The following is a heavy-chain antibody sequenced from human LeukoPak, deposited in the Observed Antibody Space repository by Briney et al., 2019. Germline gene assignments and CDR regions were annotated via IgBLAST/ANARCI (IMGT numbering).Heavy chain of an antibody. J-gene: IGHJ6*03. CDR1: GGSISSSSYY. CDR3: ARRHDSLVDYYCYMDV. CDR2: IYYSGST. V-gene: IGHV4-39*07. D-gene: IGHD2-15*01. Sequence: PSETLSLTCTVSGGSISSSSYYWGWIRQPPGKGLEWIGSIYYSGSTYYNPSLKSRVTISVDTSKNQFSLKLSSVTAADTAVYYCARRHDSLVDYYCYMDVWGKGTTVTVSS.